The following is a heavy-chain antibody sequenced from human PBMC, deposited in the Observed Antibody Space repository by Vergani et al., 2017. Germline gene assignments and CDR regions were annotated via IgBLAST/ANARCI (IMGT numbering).Heavy chain of an antibody. V-gene: IGHV3-21*01. D-gene: IGHD3-16*01. CDR3: ARDVGALNDY. J-gene: IGHJ4*02. CDR1: GFTFSSYS. Sequence: EVQLVESGGGLVKPGGSLRLSCAASGFTFSSYSMNWVRQAPGKGLEWVSSISSSSSYIYYADSVKGRFTISRDNAKNSLYLQMNRLRAVYTAVYYCARDVGALNDYWGQGPLFPVSS. CDR2: ISSSSSYI.